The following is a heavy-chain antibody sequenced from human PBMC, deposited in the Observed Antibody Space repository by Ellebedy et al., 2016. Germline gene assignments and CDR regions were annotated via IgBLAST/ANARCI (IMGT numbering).Heavy chain of an antibody. CDR2: IQYDGITT. CDR3: AREEGPTVVGTLDI. D-gene: IGHD2-21*01. J-gene: IGHJ3*01. V-gene: IGHV3-30*02. CDR1: GFGFSSSG. Sequence: GGSLRLPCVASGFGFSSSGMPWVRQAQGKGLEGLSFIQYDGITTYFADSVKGRFTISRDNSKNTVYLQMNSLGDEDTAVYYGAREEGPTVVGTLDIWGQGTTVNVSP.